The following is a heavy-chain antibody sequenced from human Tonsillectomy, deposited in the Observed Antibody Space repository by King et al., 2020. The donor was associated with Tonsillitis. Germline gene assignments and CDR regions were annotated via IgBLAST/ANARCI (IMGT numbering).Heavy chain of an antibody. D-gene: IGHD2-2*02. CDR1: GGTFSSYA. V-gene: IGHV1-69*01. CDR2: IIPIFSST. J-gene: IGHJ4*02. Sequence: QLVQSGAEVKKPGSSVKVSCKASGGTFSSYAVSWVRQAPGQGLQWMGGIIPIFSSTDYAEKFQGRVTITADEYTSTTYMELSDLRPEDTAVYYCARGQLYGPAAIRVALDFWGQGTLVTVSS. CDR3: ARGQLYGPAAIRVALDF.